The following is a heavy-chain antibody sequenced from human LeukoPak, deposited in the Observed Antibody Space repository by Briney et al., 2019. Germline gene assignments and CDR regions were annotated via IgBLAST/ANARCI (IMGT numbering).Heavy chain of an antibody. V-gene: IGHV3-7*01. CDR2: IKQDGSEK. D-gene: IGHD2-2*01. Sequence: GGSLRLSCAASGFTFSRFWMSWVRQAPGKGLEWVANIKQDGSEKYYVDSVKGRFTISRDNAKNSLHLQMNSLRAENTAVYYCASASPAGDYCGQGTLVTVSS. CDR3: ASASPAGDY. CDR1: GFTFSRFW. J-gene: IGHJ4*02.